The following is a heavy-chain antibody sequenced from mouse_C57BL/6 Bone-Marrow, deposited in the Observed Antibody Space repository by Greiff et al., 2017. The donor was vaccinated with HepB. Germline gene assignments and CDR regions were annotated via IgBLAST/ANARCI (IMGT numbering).Heavy chain of an antibody. D-gene: IGHD2-1*01. CDR2: ISSGSSTI. Sequence: EVMLVESGGGLVKPGGSLKLSCAASGFTFSDYGMHWVRQAPEKGLEWVAYISSGSSTIYYADTVKGRFTISRDNAKNTLFLQMTSLRSEDTAMYYCARKRIYYGNPMDYWGQGTSVTVSS. J-gene: IGHJ4*01. CDR3: ARKRIYYGNPMDY. V-gene: IGHV5-17*01. CDR1: GFTFSDYG.